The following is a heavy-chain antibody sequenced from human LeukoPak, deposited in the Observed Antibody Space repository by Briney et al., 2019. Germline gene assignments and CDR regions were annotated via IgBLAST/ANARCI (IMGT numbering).Heavy chain of an antibody. V-gene: IGHV3-48*02. CDR3: ARADWGLLPPSGY. Sequence: PGGSLRLSCATSGFTFSSFSMNWVRQAPGKGLEWVSSISSGSSAIYYAASVKGRFTISRDNAKNSLYLQMNSLRDEDTAVYYCARADWGLLPPSGYWGQGTLVTVSS. J-gene: IGHJ4*02. D-gene: IGHD7-27*01. CDR1: GFTFSSFS. CDR2: ISSGSSAI.